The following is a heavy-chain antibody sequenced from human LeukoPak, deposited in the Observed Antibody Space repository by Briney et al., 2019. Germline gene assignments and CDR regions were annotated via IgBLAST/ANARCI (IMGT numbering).Heavy chain of an antibody. Sequence: ASVKVSCKASGYTFTSYGISWVRQAPGQGLEWMGWIGTYSDKTNYVQRLQGRVTMTTDTSTSTAYMELRSLTSDDTAVYYCARDHCSGGNCNAYYDFWGQGALVTVSS. CDR2: IGTYSDKT. CDR3: ARDHCSGGNCNAYYDF. D-gene: IGHD2-15*01. V-gene: IGHV1-18*01. CDR1: GYTFTSYG. J-gene: IGHJ4*02.